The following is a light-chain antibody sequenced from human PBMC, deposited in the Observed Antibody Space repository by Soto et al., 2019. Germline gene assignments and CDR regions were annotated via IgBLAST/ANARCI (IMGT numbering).Light chain of an antibody. CDR3: QQYGGSPQT. J-gene: IGKJ1*01. CDR2: GAS. CDR1: QSVSKY. Sequence: EIVLTQSPGTLALSPGEGATLSCRASQSVSKYLAWYQQKPGQAPRLLIYGASSRATGIPDSFSGSGSGTDFTLTISRLEPEDFAVYYCQQYGGSPQTFGQGTTVDI. V-gene: IGKV3-20*01.